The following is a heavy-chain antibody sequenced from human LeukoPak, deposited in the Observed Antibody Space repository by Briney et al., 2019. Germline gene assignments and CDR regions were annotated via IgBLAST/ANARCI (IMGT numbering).Heavy chain of an antibody. Sequence: KPGGSLRLSCAASGFTFSYCTINWVRQAPGKGLEWVSSISSSSSYIYYADSVKGRFTISRDNAKNSLYLQMHSLRAEDTAVYFCARGGEEPQHSFDFWGQGTLVTVSS. D-gene: IGHD3-16*01. V-gene: IGHV3-21*01. CDR3: ARGGEEPQHSFDF. CDR1: GFTFSYCT. CDR2: ISSSSSYI. J-gene: IGHJ4*02.